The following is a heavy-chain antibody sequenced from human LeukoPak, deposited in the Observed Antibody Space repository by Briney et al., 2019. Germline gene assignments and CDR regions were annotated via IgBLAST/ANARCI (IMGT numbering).Heavy chain of an antibody. J-gene: IGHJ5*02. CDR3: AKDISNYDFWSGFYT. CDR2: ISGDGGST. CDR1: GFTFDDYA. Sequence: GGSLRLSCAASGFTFDDYAMHWVRQAPGXGLEWVSLISGDGGSTYYADSVKGRFTISRDNSKNSLYLQMNSLRTEDTALYYCAKDISNYDFWSGFYTWGQGTLVTVSS. D-gene: IGHD3-3*01. V-gene: IGHV3-43*02.